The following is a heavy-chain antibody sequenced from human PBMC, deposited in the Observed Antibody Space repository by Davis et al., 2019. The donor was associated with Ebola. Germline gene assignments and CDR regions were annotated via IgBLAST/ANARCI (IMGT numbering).Heavy chain of an antibody. D-gene: IGHD1-14*01. J-gene: IGHJ6*02. Sequence: SVKVSCKASGGTFSSYAISWVRQAPGQGLEWMGRIIPILGIANYAQKFQGRVTITADKSTSTAYMELSSLRSEDTAVYYCARRRHRVHYGMDVWGQGTTVTVSS. CDR1: GGTFSSYA. V-gene: IGHV1-69*04. CDR2: IIPILGIA. CDR3: ARRRHRVHYGMDV.